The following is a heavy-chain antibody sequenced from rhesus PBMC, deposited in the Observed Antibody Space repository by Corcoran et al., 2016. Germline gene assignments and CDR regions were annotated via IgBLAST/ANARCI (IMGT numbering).Heavy chain of an antibody. CDR2: ITGDSGRT. CDR3: ARRAGGRFAS. Sequence: QVQLQESGPGLVKPSEPLSLTCAVSGASISGYWWSWIRQSPGTGLEWIGEITGDSGRTSYHPSLKSRVTIAKDASKSQFSLNLSSVTAADTAMYYCARRAGGRFASWGQGVLVTVSS. J-gene: IGHJ4*01. CDR1: GASISGYW. V-gene: IGHV4-80*01. D-gene: IGHD6-25*01.